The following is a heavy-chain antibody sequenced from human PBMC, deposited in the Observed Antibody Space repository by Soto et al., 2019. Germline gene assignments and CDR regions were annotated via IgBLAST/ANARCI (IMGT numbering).Heavy chain of an antibody. D-gene: IGHD6-13*01. Sequence: NPSETLSLTCTVSGGSISSGGYYWSWIRQHPGKGLEWIGYIYYSGSTYYNPSLKSRVTISVDTSKNQFSLKLSSVTAADTAVYYCARSTRVIGIAAAPTNWFDPWGQGTLVTVSS. CDR3: ARSTRVIGIAAAPTNWFDP. CDR1: GGSISSGGYY. CDR2: IYYSGST. V-gene: IGHV4-31*03. J-gene: IGHJ5*02.